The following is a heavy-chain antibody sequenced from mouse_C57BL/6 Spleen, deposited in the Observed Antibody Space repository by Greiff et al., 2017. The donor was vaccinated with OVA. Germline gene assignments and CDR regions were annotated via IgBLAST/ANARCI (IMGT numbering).Heavy chain of an antibody. CDR1: GYAFSSYW. V-gene: IGHV1-80*01. D-gene: IGHD2-1*01. CDR3: AREGNFLRYFDV. CDR2: IYPGDGDT. J-gene: IGHJ1*03. Sequence: QVQLQQSGAELVKPGASVKISCKASGYAFSSYWMNWVKQRPGKGLEWIGQIYPGDGDTNYNGKFKGKATLTADKSSSTAYMQLSSLTSEDSAVYFCAREGNFLRYFDVWGTGTTVTVSS.